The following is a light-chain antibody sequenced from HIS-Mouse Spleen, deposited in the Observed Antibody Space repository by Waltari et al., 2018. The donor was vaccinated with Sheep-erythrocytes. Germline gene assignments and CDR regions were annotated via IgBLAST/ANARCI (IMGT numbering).Light chain of an antibody. J-gene: IGLJ1*01. CDR3: CSYAGSYNHV. V-gene: IGLV2-11*01. Sequence: QSALTQPRSVSGSPGQSVTISCTGTNSDVGGYNYVSWYQQHPGKAPKLMIYDVSKRPSGVPDRVSGSKSGNTASLTISGLQAEDEADYYCCSYAGSYNHVFATGTKVTVL. CDR2: DVS. CDR1: NSDVGGYNY.